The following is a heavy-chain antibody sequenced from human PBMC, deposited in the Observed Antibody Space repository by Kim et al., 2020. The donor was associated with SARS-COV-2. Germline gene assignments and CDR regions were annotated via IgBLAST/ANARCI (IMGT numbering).Heavy chain of an antibody. CDR2: IYPGDSDT. Sequence: GESLKISCKGSGYSFTSYWIGWVRQMPGKGLEWMGIIYPGDSDTRYSPSFQGQVTISADKSISTAYLQWSSLKASDTAMYYCARLGDIVVGRQYYYYYYGMDVWGQGTTVTVSS. CDR1: GYSFTSYW. V-gene: IGHV5-51*01. D-gene: IGHD2-2*01. CDR3: ARLGDIVVGRQYYYYYYGMDV. J-gene: IGHJ6*02.